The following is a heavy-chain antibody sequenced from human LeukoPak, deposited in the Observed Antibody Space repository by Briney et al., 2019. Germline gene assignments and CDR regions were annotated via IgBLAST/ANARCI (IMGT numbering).Heavy chain of an antibody. Sequence: QPGRSLRLSRAASGFTFSNYGMHWVRQAPGKGLEWVAVISHEGGTQYYVDSVKGRFTISRDNSKNTLYLQMNSLRVEDTAVYYCAKETTAHTSRTLDYWGQGTLVTVSS. D-gene: IGHD2-2*01. V-gene: IGHV3-30*18. CDR3: AKETTAHTSRTLDY. CDR2: ISHEGGTQ. CDR1: GFTFSNYG. J-gene: IGHJ4*02.